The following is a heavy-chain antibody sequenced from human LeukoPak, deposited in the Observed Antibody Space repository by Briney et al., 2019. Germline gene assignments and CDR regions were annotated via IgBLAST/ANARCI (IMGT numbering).Heavy chain of an antibody. D-gene: IGHD3-22*01. Sequence: PGGSLRLSCAASGFTFSSYEMNWVRQAPGKGREWVSYISSSGSNIYYADSVKGRLTISRDNAKNSLYLQLTSLRAEDTAVYYCARDQYYYDSSGYYTGDYYYYYGMDVWGQGTTVTVSS. V-gene: IGHV3-48*03. CDR2: ISSSGSNI. J-gene: IGHJ6*02. CDR3: ARDQYYYDSSGYYTGDYYYYYGMDV. CDR1: GFTFSSYE.